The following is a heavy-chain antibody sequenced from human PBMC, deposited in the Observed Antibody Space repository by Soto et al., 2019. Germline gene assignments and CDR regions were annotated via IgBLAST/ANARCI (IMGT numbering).Heavy chain of an antibody. CDR1: GYSFTSYD. CDR2: MNPNSGNT. CDR3: ARPPYYYDSSGYVFGMDV. J-gene: IGHJ6*02. Sequence: QVQLVQSGAEVKKSGASVKVSCKASGYSFTSYDINWVRQATAHGLEWMGWMNPNSGNTGYAQKFQDRVTMTRDTSVSTAYLELRSLRSEDTAVYYCARPPYYYDSSGYVFGMDVWGQGTTVTVSS. D-gene: IGHD3-22*01. V-gene: IGHV1-8*01.